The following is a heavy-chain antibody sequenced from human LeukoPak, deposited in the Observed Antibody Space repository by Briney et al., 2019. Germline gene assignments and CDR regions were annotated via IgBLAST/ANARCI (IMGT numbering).Heavy chain of an antibody. CDR2: ISYDGSNK. D-gene: IGHD1-26*01. CDR3: ARAPAQESGASMGH. J-gene: IGHJ4*02. CDR1: GFTFSSYA. Sequence: GGSLRLSCAASGFTFSSYAMHWVRQAPGKGLEWVAVISYDGSNKYYADSVKGRFTISRDNSKNTLYQQMNSLRAEDTAVYYCARAPAQESGASMGHWGQGTLVTVSS. V-gene: IGHV3-30*04.